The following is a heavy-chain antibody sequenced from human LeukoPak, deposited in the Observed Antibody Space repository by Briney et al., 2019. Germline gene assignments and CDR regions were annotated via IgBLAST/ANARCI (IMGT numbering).Heavy chain of an antibody. J-gene: IGHJ4*02. CDR1: GYTLTELS. CDR3: ARNPHSGAHLDY. D-gene: IGHD1-26*01. CDR2: IIPIFGTA. Sequence: SVKVSCKVSGYTLTELSMHWVRQAPGQGLEWMGGIIPIFGTANYAQKFQGRVTITADESTSTAYMELSSLRSEDTAVYYCARNPHSGAHLDYWGQGTLVTVSS. V-gene: IGHV1-69*13.